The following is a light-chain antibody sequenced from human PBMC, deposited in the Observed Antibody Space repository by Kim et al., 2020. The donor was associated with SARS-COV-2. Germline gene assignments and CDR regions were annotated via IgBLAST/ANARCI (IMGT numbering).Light chain of an antibody. CDR3: QAWDSSIWV. Sequence: SVSPGQTASITCSGDKLGDKYACWYQQKPGQSPVLVIYQDSKRPSGMPERFSGSNSGNTATLTISGTQAMDEADYYCQAWDSSIWVFGGGTQLTVL. CDR1: KLGDKY. CDR2: QDS. V-gene: IGLV3-1*01. J-gene: IGLJ3*02.